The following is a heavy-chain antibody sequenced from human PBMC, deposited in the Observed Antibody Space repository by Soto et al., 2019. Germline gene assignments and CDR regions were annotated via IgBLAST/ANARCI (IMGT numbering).Heavy chain of an antibody. V-gene: IGHV4-34*01. CDR1: GGFVKGYY. CDR3: ARVRRWLPEEMVDL. J-gene: IGHJ5*02. Sequence: PSETLSLTCWVYGGFVKGYYWSWIPQPPGKGLEWIGEVNDSGNSNYNPSLKRRVVISVDTPKNEFSLKMNTVTAADTGVYYCARVRRWLPEEMVDLWGHGALVTVSS. D-gene: IGHD5-12*01. CDR2: VNDSGNS.